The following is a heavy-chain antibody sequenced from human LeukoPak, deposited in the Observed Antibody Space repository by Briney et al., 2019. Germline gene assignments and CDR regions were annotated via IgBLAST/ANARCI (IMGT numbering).Heavy chain of an antibody. CDR2: IIPIFGTA. V-gene: IGHV1-69*13. CDR3: ARGEVEMATITALDY. Sequence: SVKVSCKASGGTFSSYAISWVRQAPGQGLEWMGGIIPIFGTANYAQKFQGRVTITADESTSTAYMELSSLRSEDTAVYYCARGEVEMATITALDYWGQGTLVTVSS. CDR1: GGTFSSYA. D-gene: IGHD5-24*01. J-gene: IGHJ4*02.